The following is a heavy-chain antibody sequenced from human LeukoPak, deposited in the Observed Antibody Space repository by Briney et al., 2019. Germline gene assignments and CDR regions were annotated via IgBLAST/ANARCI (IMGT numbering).Heavy chain of an antibody. CDR2: INTDRSIT. CDR3: ARDRGPRTGFMVREAYDY. J-gene: IGHJ4*02. D-gene: IGHD3-10*01. CDR1: GFTFSDYW. Sequence: GGSLRLSCAAPGFTFSDYWIHWVRQAPGKGLVWVSRINTDRSITNYADSVKGRFSISRDNAKNTLYLQMSSLRAEDTAVYYYARDRGPRTGFMVREAYDYWGQGTLVTVSS. V-gene: IGHV3-74*01.